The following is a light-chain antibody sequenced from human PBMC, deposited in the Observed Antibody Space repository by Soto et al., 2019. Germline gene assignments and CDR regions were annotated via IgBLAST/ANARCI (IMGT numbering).Light chain of an antibody. CDR1: QKISSRY. J-gene: IGKJ5*01. CDR3: QQYGGTPPIT. Sequence: EIVLTQSPGTLSLSPGARATLSCRARQKISSRYLAWYLQKPGQAPRFLIYGASSRATGIPDRFSGSGSGTDFTLTISRLEPEDFAVYYCQQYGGTPPITFGQGTRLEIK. CDR2: GAS. V-gene: IGKV3-20*01.